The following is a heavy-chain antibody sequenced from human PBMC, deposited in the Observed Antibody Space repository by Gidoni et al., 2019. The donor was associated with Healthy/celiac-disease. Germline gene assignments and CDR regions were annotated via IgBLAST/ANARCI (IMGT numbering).Heavy chain of an antibody. J-gene: IGHJ4*02. CDR2: IYSGGST. CDR3: ERDNGGALRCFDWPGLDY. Sequence: VQLVASGGGLIQPGGSLRLSCAASGFTVSSNYRSGVRRAPGKGLEWGTVIYSGGSTYYADSVKGRFTISRDNSKTTLYLHMNSLSAEDTAVYYCERDNGGALRCFDWPGLDYWGQGTLVTVSS. V-gene: IGHV3-53*01. CDR1: GFTVSSNY. D-gene: IGHD3-9*01.